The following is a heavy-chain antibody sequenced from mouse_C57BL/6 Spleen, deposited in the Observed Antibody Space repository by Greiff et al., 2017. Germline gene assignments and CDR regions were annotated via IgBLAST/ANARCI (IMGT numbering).Heavy chain of an antibody. V-gene: IGHV14-4*01. D-gene: IGHD2-1*01. CDR3: TQIYPSFDY. J-gene: IGHJ2*01. CDR2: IDPENGDT. Sequence: DVKLQESGAELVRPGASVKLSCTASGFNIKDDYMHWVKQRPEQGLEWIGWIDPENGDTEYASKFQGKATITADTSSNTAYLQLSSLTSEDTAVYYCTQIYPSFDYWGQGTTLTVSS. CDR1: GFNIKDDY.